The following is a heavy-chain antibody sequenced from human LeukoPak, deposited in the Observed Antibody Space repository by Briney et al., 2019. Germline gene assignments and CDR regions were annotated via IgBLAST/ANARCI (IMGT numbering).Heavy chain of an antibody. D-gene: IGHD4-23*01. CDR1: GYNFTGYY. CDR2: INPNSGGT. CDR3: ARGGNGDAFDI. J-gene: IGHJ3*02. V-gene: IGHV1-2*02. Sequence: ASVKVSCKASGYNFTGYYIQWVRQAPGQGLEWMGWINPNSGGTNYPQKFQGRVTMTRDTSISTAYMELSNLRSDDTAMYYCARGGNGDAFDIWGQGTMVTVSS.